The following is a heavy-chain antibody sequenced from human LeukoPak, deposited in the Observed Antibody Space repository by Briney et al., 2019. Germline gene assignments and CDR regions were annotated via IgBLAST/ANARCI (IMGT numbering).Heavy chain of an antibody. CDR2: ISGSGGST. CDR3: ARVWSGSKYYGMDV. D-gene: IGHD3-3*01. J-gene: IGHJ6*02. Sequence: GGSLRLSCAASGFTFSSYAMSWVRQAPGKGLEWVSAISGSGGSTYYADSVKGRFTISRDNSKNTLYLQMNSLRPDDTAVYFCARVWSGSKYYGMDVWGQGTTVTVSS. V-gene: IGHV3-23*01. CDR1: GFTFSSYA.